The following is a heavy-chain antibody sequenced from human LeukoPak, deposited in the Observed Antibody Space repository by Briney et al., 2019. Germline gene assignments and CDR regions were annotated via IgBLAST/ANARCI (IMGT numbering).Heavy chain of an antibody. CDR3: ARERDRYNDC. Sequence: GRSLRLSCAASGFTFSSYGMHWVRQAPGKGLEWVAVIWYDGSNKYYADSVKGRFTISRDNSKNTLYLQMNCLRAEDTAVYYCARERDRYNDCWGQGTLVTVSS. CDR1: GFTFSSYG. J-gene: IGHJ4*02. CDR2: IWYDGSNK. D-gene: IGHD1-14*01. V-gene: IGHV3-33*01.